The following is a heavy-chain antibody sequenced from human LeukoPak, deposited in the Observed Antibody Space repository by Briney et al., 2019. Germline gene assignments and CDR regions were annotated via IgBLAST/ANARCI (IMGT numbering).Heavy chain of an antibody. Sequence: PGGSLRLSCAASGFTFSSYSMNWVRQAPGKGLEWVSYISSSSSTIYYADSVKGRFTISRDNAKNSLYLQMNSLRAEDTAVYYCARGVHSSSWVRYYYYMDVWGKGTTVTVSS. J-gene: IGHJ6*03. CDR1: GFTFSSYS. CDR2: ISSSSSTI. V-gene: IGHV3-48*01. CDR3: ARGVHSSSWVRYYYYMDV. D-gene: IGHD6-6*01.